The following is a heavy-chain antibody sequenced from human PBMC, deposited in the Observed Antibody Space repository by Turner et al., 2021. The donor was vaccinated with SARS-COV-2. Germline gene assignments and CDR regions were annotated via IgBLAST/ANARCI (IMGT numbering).Heavy chain of an antibody. CDR2: ISYDGSEK. Sequence: QVQLVQSGGGVVQPGRSLRLSCAASGFTFSSYGIHWVRQAPGKGLEWAAVISYDGSEKYYADSVKGRFTISRDNSKNTLYLQMSSLRPDDTAVYYCAKDALPAAGKFNSYFDYWGQGTLVTVSS. J-gene: IGHJ4*02. V-gene: IGHV3-30*18. CDR1: GFTFSSYG. CDR3: AKDALPAAGKFNSYFDY. D-gene: IGHD6-13*01.